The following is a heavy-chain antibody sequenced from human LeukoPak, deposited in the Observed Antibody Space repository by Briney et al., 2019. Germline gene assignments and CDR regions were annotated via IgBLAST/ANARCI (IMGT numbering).Heavy chain of an antibody. Sequence: SETLSLTCIVSGGSISSSSYYWGWIRQPPGKGLEWIGQVSYRGSTTYNPSLKSRVTMSVDTSKNQFSLKLSSVTAADTAVYYCARDWGPYGDYGVDPWGQGTLVTVSS. V-gene: IGHV4-39*07. CDR2: VSYRGST. J-gene: IGHJ5*02. D-gene: IGHD4-17*01. CDR3: ARDWGPYGDYGVDP. CDR1: GGSISSSSYY.